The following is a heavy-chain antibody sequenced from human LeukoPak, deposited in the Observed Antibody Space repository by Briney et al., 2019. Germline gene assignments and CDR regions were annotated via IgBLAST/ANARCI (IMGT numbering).Heavy chain of an antibody. CDR2: INKDGSAK. V-gene: IGHV3-7*01. J-gene: IGHJ4*02. D-gene: IGHD3-10*01. CDR1: GFTVSSNE. Sequence: GGSLRLSCAASGFTVSSNEMSWVRQAPGKGLESVANINKDGSAKYYVDSVKGRFTISRDNAKNSVYLQMNSLRAEDTAAYYCAREGVDGVTANHYDYWGQGSLVTVSS. CDR3: AREGVDGVTANHYDY.